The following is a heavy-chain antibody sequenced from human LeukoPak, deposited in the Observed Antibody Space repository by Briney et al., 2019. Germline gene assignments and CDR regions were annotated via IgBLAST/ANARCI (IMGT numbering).Heavy chain of an antibody. V-gene: IGHV4-61*01. CDR2: IYYSGST. CDR3: ARMSLQYCSSTSCYREFDP. J-gene: IGHJ5*02. Sequence: PSETLSLTCTVSGGSISSSSYYWSWIRQPPGKGLEWIGYIYYSGSTNYNPSLKSRVTISVDTSKNQFSLKLSSVTAADTAVYYCARMSLQYCSSTSCYREFDPWGQGTLVTVSS. D-gene: IGHD2-2*01. CDR1: GGSISSSSYY.